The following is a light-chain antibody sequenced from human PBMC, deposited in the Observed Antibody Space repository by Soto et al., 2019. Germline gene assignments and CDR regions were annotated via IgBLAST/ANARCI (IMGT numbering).Light chain of an antibody. V-gene: IGKV1-39*01. CDR2: GAS. Sequence: IRMTQSPSSFSASTGDRVTITSRANQNIASYLNWYQQKPGNPPKILIYGASSLQSGVKSRFSASGSGTDFSLTIRSMQPEEFATYSCQTNYDTPITCGQGTRLEIK. CDR3: QTNYDTPIT. CDR1: QNIASY. J-gene: IGKJ5*01.